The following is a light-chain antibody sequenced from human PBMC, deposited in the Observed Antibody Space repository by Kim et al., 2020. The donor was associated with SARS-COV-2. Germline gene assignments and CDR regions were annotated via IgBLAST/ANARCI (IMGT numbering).Light chain of an antibody. Sequence: SVGDRGTITCRASQNISNYVNWYQQKAGRVPRLLIHAASTLHSGVPSRFSGSGSGTDFTLTISSLQPEDFATYYCQQSYSTPPWTFGQGTKVDIK. J-gene: IGKJ1*01. CDR3: QQSYSTPPWT. V-gene: IGKV1-39*01. CDR2: AAS. CDR1: QNISNY.